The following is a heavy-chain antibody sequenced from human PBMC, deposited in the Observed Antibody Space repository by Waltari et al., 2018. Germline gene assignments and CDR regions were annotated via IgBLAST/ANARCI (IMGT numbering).Heavy chain of an antibody. CDR1: GFPFDDYA. V-gene: IGHV3-9*01. Sequence: EVQLVESGGGLVQPGRSLRLSCAASGFPFDDYAMHWVRPAPGKGLEWVPGSSWNSGSRRYAESGNVRFTIARDNAKNSLYLQMNSLRAEDTALYYCAKDTGDGVRGVTHGMDVWGQGTTVTVSS. CDR3: AKDTGDGVRGVTHGMDV. J-gene: IGHJ6*02. CDR2: SSWNSGSR. D-gene: IGHD3-10*01.